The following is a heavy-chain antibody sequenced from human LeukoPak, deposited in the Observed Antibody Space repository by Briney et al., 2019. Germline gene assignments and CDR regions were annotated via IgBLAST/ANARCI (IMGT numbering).Heavy chain of an antibody. J-gene: IGHJ1*01. D-gene: IGHD6-6*01. CDR2: ISGSGGST. Sequence: GGSLTLSCAASGFSFSSHAMRWARQAPGRGVEWVPAISGSGGSTYYADCVKGRLTISRDNSKNTLSLQMNRLRADDAAIYDCAKVYSSWRYFQHWGQGTLVTVSS. V-gene: IGHV3-23*01. CDR1: GFSFSSHA. CDR3: AKVYSSWRYFQH.